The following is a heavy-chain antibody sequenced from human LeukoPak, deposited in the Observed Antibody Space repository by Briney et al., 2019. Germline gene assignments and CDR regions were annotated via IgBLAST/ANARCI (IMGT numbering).Heavy chain of an antibody. V-gene: IGHV3-74*01. D-gene: IGHD6-19*01. CDR3: ARVIYSGWEGELSD. CDR2: INSDGSRT. CDR1: GFTFSSYW. J-gene: IGHJ4*02. Sequence: GGSLRLSCAAPGFTFSSYWMHWVRQVPGKGLVWVSRINSDGSRTSYADSVKGRFTISRDNAKNTLYLQMNSLRAEDTAVYYCARVIYSGWEGELSDWGQGTLVTVSS.